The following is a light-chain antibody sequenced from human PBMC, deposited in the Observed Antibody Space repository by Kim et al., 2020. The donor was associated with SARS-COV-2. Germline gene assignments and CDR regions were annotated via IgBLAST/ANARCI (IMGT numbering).Light chain of an antibody. CDR1: QTVLCNSNTKNY. CDR3: QQYYSTPPS. CDR2: WAS. Sequence: RATLNCKSSQTVLCNSNTKNYLAWYQQKPGQAPKLLIYWASIRESGVSDRFSGSGSETDFTLTVSSLQAEDVAVYYCQQYYSTPPSFGQGTKLEI. J-gene: IGKJ2*03. V-gene: IGKV4-1*01.